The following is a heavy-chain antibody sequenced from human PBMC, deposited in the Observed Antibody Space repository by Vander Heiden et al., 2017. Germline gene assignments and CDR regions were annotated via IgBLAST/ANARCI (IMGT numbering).Heavy chain of an antibody. CDR2: ISRSRSNI. J-gene: IGHJ2*01. CDR3: ARGYSSSSGPDGYFDL. D-gene: IGHD6-6*01. V-gene: IGHV3-21*01. Sequence: EVQLVESGGVLVKPGGSLRLSCAASGFTFSSYSRNGARQAAGKGREWGSSISRSRSNIYDADSEKGQFTISRDNGKNALNVQMNSRRAEDTAVYYYARGYSSSSGPDGYFDLWGRGTLVTVSS. CDR1: GFTFSSYS.